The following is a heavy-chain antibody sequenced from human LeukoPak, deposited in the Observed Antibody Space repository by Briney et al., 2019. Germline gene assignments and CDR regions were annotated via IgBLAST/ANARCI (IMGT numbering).Heavy chain of an antibody. CDR2: TTPFNGNT. V-gene: IGHV1-45*02. Sequence: SAKVSCKASSYTFSSYGICWVRQAPGQGLEWMGWTTPFNGNTNYAQKFQDRVTITRDRSMSTAYMELSSLRSEDTAMYYCATAEGYYYDSSGYYYFDYWGQGTLVTVSS. CDR1: SYTFSSYG. CDR3: ATAEGYYYDSSGYYYFDY. J-gene: IGHJ4*02. D-gene: IGHD3-22*01.